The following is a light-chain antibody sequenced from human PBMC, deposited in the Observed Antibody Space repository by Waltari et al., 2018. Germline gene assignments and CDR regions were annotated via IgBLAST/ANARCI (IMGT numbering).Light chain of an antibody. J-gene: IGKJ4*01. CDR3: QQYGSSRFT. V-gene: IGKV3-20*01. Sequence: EIVLTQSPGTLSLSPGERATPPCRASQSVSSSYLAWYQQKPGQAPRLPIYGASSRATGIPDRFSGSGSGTDFTLTISRLEPEDFAVYYCQQYGSSRFTFGGGTKVEIK. CDR1: QSVSSSY. CDR2: GAS.